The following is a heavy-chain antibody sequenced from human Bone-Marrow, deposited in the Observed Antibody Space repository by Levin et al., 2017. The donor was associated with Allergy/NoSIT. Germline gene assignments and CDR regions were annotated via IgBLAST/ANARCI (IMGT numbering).Heavy chain of an antibody. D-gene: IGHD3-22*01. V-gene: IGHV4-59*01. CDR2: LYYGGNS. CDR3: ARRDSYDSGHGH. CDR1: GESIDLYY. J-gene: IGHJ1*01. Sequence: ASETLSLTCSVSGESIDLYYWAWIRQPPGKGLEWIGYLYYGGNSNYNPSLGSRVTISVDASKNQFSLRLTSVTAADTAIYYCARRDSYDSGHGHWGQGTLVTVSS.